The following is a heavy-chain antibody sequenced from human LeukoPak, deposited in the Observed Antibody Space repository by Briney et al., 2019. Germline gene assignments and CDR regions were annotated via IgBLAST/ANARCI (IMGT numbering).Heavy chain of an antibody. V-gene: IGHV3-30*18. J-gene: IGHJ4*02. CDR2: ISYDGSNK. D-gene: IGHD2-2*01. CDR3: AKEGSIVVHYYFDY. CDR1: GFTFSSYW. Sequence: SGGSLRLSCAASGFTFSSYWMSWVRQAPGKGLEWVAVISYDGSNKYYADSVKGRFTISRDNSKNTLYLQMNSLRAEDTAVYYCAKEGSIVVHYYFDYWGQGTLVTVSS.